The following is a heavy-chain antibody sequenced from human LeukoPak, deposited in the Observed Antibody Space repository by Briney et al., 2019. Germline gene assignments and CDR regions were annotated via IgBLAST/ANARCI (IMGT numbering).Heavy chain of an antibody. CDR2: ISYDGSNK. CDR3: AKDLLMGYYDSSGYGY. D-gene: IGHD3-22*01. Sequence: GGSLRLSCAASGFTFSSYGMHWVRQAPGKGLEWVAVISYDGSNKYYADSVKGRFTISRDNSKNTLYLQMNSLRAEDTAVYYCAKDLLMGYYDSSGYGYWGQGTLVTVSS. CDR1: GFTFSSYG. V-gene: IGHV3-30*18. J-gene: IGHJ4*02.